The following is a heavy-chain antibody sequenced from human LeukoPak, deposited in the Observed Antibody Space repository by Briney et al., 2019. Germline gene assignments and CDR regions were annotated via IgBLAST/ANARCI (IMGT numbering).Heavy chain of an antibody. D-gene: IGHD4-17*01. CDR2: IYYSGST. Sequence: TSETLSLTCTVSGGSISSYYWSWIRQPPGKGLEWIGYIYYSGSTNYNPSLKSRVTISVDTSKNQFSLKLSSVTAADTAVYYCARGVHYCGEPPYFDYWGQGTLVTVSS. CDR1: GGSISSYY. CDR3: ARGVHYCGEPPYFDY. J-gene: IGHJ4*02. V-gene: IGHV4-59*01.